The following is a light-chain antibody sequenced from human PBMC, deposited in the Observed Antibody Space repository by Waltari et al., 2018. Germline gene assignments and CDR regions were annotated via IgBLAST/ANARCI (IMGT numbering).Light chain of an antibody. CDR3: SSYISSNTLEL. CDR1: SSDVGGYNY. J-gene: IGLJ2*01. Sequence: QSALTQPASVSGSPGQSITISCTGTSSDVGGYNYVSWYQQHPGKAPKLIIYDVSNRPSWVSNRFSGSKSGNTASLTISGLQAEDEADYYCSSYISSNTLELFGGGTSLTVL. CDR2: DVS. V-gene: IGLV2-14*03.